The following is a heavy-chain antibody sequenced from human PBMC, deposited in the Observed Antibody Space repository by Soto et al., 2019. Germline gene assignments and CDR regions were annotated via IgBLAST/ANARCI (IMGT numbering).Heavy chain of an antibody. CDR2: LYDSGIS. V-gene: IGHV4-59*01. Sequence: SETLSLTCIVSGGSMNNYYWGWVRQTPGKGLEWIGYLYDSGISIYNPSLKGRVTISKDKSKNQFSLRLTAVTAADTGVYYCARSGYYDSTGYFSAAPGHWGQGALVTVSS. J-gene: IGHJ4*02. D-gene: IGHD3-22*01. CDR3: ARSGYYDSTGYFSAAPGH. CDR1: GGSMNNYY.